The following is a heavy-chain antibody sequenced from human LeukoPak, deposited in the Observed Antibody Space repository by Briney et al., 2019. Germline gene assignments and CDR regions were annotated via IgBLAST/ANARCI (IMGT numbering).Heavy chain of an antibody. CDR2: INHSGST. CDR3: CSCPVYSSSWYGDY. V-gene: IGHV4-34*01. Sequence: SETLSLTCAVYGGSFSGYYWSWIRQPPGKGREWIGEINHSGSTNYNPSLKSRVTISVDTSKNQFSLKLSSVTAADTAVYYCCSCPVYSSSWYGDYWGQGTLVTVSS. D-gene: IGHD6-13*01. J-gene: IGHJ4*02. CDR1: GGSFSGYY.